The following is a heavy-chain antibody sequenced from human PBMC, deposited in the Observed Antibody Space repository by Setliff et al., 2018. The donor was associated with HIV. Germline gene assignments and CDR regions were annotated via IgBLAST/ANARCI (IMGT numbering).Heavy chain of an antibody. D-gene: IGHD6-19*01. Sequence: SETLSLTCAVYGGSFSGYCWSWIRQPPGKGLEWIGEIQHSGRTNYNPSLKSRVTTSVDTSKNQFSLKLSSVIAADTAVYYCARGVRDNSGWSSYYFDYWGQGTLVTVSS. V-gene: IGHV4-34*01. J-gene: IGHJ4*02. CDR1: GGSFSGYC. CDR3: ARGVRDNSGWSSYYFDY. CDR2: IQHSGRT.